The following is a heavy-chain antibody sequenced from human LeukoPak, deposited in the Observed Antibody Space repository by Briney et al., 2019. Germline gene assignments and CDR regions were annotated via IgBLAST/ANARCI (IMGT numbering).Heavy chain of an antibody. Sequence: PGGSLRLSCAASGFTFSDYYMSWIRQAPGKGLEWVSYISSSGSTIYYADSVKGRFTISRDNSKNTLYLQMSSLRAEDTAVYYCAKTLWSYGFYDSSGYAFDNWGQGTMVTVSS. V-gene: IGHV3-11*04. D-gene: IGHD3-22*01. J-gene: IGHJ3*02. CDR3: AKTLWSYGFYDSSGYAFDN. CDR2: ISSSGSTI. CDR1: GFTFSDYY.